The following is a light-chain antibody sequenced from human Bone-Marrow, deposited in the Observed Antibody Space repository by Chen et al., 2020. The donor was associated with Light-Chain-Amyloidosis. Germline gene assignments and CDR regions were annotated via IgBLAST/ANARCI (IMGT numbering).Light chain of an antibody. CDR2: EVS. CDR3: CSYAGTRIWV. Sequence: QSALTQTASVSGSPGQSITISCTGTSSDVGSYNLVSWYQQHPGKAPKLMIYEVSKRPSGVSNRFSGSKSGNTASLTISGLQAEDEADYYCCSYAGTRIWVFGGGTKLTVL. CDR1: SSDVGSYNL. V-gene: IGLV2-23*02. J-gene: IGLJ3*02.